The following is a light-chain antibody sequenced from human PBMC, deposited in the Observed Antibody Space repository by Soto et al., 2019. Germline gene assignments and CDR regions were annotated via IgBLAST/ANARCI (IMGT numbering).Light chain of an antibody. V-gene: IGLV2-8*01. CDR3: SSYAGSNNLRYV. Sequence: ALTQPPSASGSPGQSVTISCTGTSSDVGGYNYVSWYQQHPGKAPKLMIYEVSKRPSGVPDRFSGSKSGNTASLTVSGFQAEDEADYYCSSYAGSNNLRYVFGTGTKVTVL. J-gene: IGLJ1*01. CDR2: EVS. CDR1: SSDVGGYNY.